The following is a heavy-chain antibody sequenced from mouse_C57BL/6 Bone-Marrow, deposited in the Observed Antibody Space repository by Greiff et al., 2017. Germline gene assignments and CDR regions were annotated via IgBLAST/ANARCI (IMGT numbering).Heavy chain of an antibody. CDR2: IYPGDGDT. V-gene: IGHV1-82*01. D-gene: IGHD1-1*01. CDR1: GYAFSSSW. Sequence: VQLQQSGPELVKPGASVKISCKASGYAFSSSWMNWVKQRPGKGLEWIGRIYPGDGDTNYTGKFKGKATLTADKSSSTAYMQLSSLTSEDYAVYFCERRIYYYGSSSYIDYWGQGTTLTVSS. J-gene: IGHJ2*01. CDR3: ERRIYYYGSSSYIDY.